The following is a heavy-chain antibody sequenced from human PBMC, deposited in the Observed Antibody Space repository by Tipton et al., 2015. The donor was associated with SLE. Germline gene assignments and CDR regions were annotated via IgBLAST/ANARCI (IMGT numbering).Heavy chain of an antibody. CDR2: INPSGGST. Sequence: QSGAEVKKPGASVKVSCKASGYTFTSYYMHWVRQAPGQGLEWMGIINPSGGSTSYAQKFQGRVTMTRDTSTSTVYMELSSLRSEDTAVYYCARHDYDDNGYYERFFDTWGQGTLVTVSS. CDR3: ARHDYDDNGYYERFFDT. D-gene: IGHD3-22*01. CDR1: GYTFTSYY. J-gene: IGHJ4*02. V-gene: IGHV1-46*01.